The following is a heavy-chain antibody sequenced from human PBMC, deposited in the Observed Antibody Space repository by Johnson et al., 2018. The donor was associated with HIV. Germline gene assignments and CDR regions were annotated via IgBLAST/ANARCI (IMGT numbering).Heavy chain of an antibody. D-gene: IGHD1-7*01. V-gene: IGHV3-15*01. J-gene: IGHJ3*02. Sequence: VQLVESGGGLVKPGGSLRLSCAASGFTFSDYYMNWIRQAPGKGLEWVGRLKSRTDGETADYAAPVKGRFTISRDDSKNTLYLQMNSLRAEDTAVYYSARARDWNYGDIWGQGTMVTVSS. CDR2: LKSRTDGETA. CDR1: GFTFSDYY. CDR3: ARARDWNYGDI.